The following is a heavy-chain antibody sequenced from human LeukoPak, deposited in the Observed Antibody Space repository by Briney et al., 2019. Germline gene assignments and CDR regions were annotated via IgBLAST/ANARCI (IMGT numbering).Heavy chain of an antibody. J-gene: IGHJ6*02. V-gene: IGHV3-23*01. CDR1: GFTFSSYA. CDR2: ISGSGGST. CDR3: AKEEGSGWYNLYYGMDV. Sequence: GGSLRLSCAASGFTFSSYAMSWVRQAPGKGLEWVSAISGSGGSTYYADSVKGRFTISRDNSKNTLYLQMNSLRAEDTAVYYCAKEEGSGWYNLYYGMDVWGQGTTVTVSS. D-gene: IGHD6-19*01.